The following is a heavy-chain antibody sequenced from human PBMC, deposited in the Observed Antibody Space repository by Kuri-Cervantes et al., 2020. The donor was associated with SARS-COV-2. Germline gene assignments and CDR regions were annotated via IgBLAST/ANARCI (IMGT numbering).Heavy chain of an antibody. D-gene: IGHD1-26*01. CDR2: INSSGSTI. J-gene: IGHJ4*02. CDR1: GFTFSDYY. CDR3: ASGSGSYYGGDY. V-gene: IGHV3-11*04. Sequence: GESLKISCAASGFTFSDYYMSWIRQAPGKGLEWVSYINSSGSTIYYADSVKGRFTISRDNAKNSLYLQTNSLRAEDTAVYYCASGSGSYYGGDYWGQGTLVTVSS.